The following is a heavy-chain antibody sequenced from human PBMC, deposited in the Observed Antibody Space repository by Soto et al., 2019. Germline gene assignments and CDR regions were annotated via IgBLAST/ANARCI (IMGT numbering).Heavy chain of an antibody. CDR2: FYSGGDT. V-gene: IGHV3-66*01. CDR3: ARAGALYYGMDV. D-gene: IGHD3-10*01. Sequence: PGGSLRLSCAASGFTVSSNYVSWVRQAPGKGLEWVSVFYSGGDTYYADSVKGRFTISRDNSKNTLYLQMNSLRADDTAVYYRARAGALYYGMDVWGQGTTVTVSS. CDR1: GFTVSSNY. J-gene: IGHJ6*02.